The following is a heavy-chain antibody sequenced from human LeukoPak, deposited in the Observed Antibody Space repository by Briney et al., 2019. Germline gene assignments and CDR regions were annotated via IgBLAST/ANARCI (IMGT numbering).Heavy chain of an antibody. CDR2: INPNSGGT. Sequence: ASVKVSCKASGYTFTGYYMHWVRQAPGQGLEWMGWINPNSGGTNYAQKFQGRVTMTRDTSISTAYMELSRLRSDDTAVYYCARAALYCSSTSCPMGSNWFDPWGQGTLVTVSS. CDR1: GYTFTGYY. V-gene: IGHV1-2*02. CDR3: ARAALYCSSTSCPMGSNWFDP. D-gene: IGHD2-2*01. J-gene: IGHJ5*02.